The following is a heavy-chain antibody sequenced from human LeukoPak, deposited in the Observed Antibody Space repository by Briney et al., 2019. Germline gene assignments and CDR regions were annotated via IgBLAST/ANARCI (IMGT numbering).Heavy chain of an antibody. V-gene: IGHV4-39*07. CDR2: IYYSGST. D-gene: IGHD6-13*01. Sequence: TSETLSLTCTVSGGSISSSSYYWGWIRQPPGKGLEWIGSIYYSGSTYYNPSLKSRVTISVDTSKNQFSLKLSSVTAADTAVYYCARDSLAAALWWFDPWGQGTLVTVSS. CDR3: ARDSLAAALWWFDP. CDR1: GGSISSSSYY. J-gene: IGHJ5*02.